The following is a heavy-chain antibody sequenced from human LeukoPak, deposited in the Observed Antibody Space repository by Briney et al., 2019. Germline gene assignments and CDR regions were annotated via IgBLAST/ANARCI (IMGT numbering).Heavy chain of an antibody. CDR1: GFTFSSYA. V-gene: IGHV3-23*01. J-gene: IGHJ4*02. CDR3: AKRVAYAADWFFDY. D-gene: IGHD3-9*01. CDR2: ISASGGRT. Sequence: GGSLRLSCAASGFTFSSYAMSWVRQAPGKGLEWVSVISASGGRTSYADSVKGRFTVSRDNSKNTLYLQMNSLRAEDTAVYYCAKRVAYAADWFFDYWGQGTLVTVSS.